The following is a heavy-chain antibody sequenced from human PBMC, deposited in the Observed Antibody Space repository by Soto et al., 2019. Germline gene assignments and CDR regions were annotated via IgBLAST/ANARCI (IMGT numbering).Heavy chain of an antibody. D-gene: IGHD1-20*01. CDR3: ARGITGTVTYYYGLDV. Sequence: QVQLVQSGAEVKKPGSSMKVSCKASGGTFSSYAINWVRQAPGQGLEWMGGIIPIFGTADYAQKFHGRVTITADESTSTAYMELSSLRSEDTAVYYCARGITGTVTYYYGLDVWGQGTTVTVSS. V-gene: IGHV1-69*12. CDR2: IIPIFGTA. J-gene: IGHJ6*02. CDR1: GGTFSSYA.